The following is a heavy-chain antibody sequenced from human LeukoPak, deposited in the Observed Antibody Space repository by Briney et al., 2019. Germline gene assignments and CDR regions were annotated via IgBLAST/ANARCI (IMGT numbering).Heavy chain of an antibody. CDR3: ARGGMGQGFYYCMDV. D-gene: IGHD1-26*01. J-gene: IGHJ6*04. CDR2: IWYDGSNK. CDR1: GFTFSSYG. Sequence: PGGSLRLSCAASGFTFSSYGMHWVRQAPGKGLEWVAVIWYDGSNKYYADSVKGRFTISRDNSKNTLYLQMNSLRAEDTAVYYCARGGMGQGFYYCMDVWGKGTTVTVSS. V-gene: IGHV3-33*01.